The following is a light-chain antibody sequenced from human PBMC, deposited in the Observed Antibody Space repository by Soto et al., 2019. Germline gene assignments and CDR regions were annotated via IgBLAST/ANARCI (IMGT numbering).Light chain of an antibody. CDR1: CSDVGSYNL. V-gene: IGLV2-23*01. J-gene: IGLJ2*01. CDR3: CSYAGSSTVV. Sequence: QSALTQPASVSGSPGQSITISCTGTCSDVGSYNLVSWYQQHPGKAPKLMIYEGSKRPSGVSNRVSGSKSGNTASLTISGLQAEDEADYYCCSYAGSSTVVFGGGTKLTVL. CDR2: EGS.